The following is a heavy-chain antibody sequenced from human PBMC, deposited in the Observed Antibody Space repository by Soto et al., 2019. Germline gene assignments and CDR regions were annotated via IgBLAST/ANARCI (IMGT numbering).Heavy chain of an antibody. V-gene: IGHV3-30-3*01. J-gene: IGHJ6*01. CDR1: GFTFSSYA. Sequence: GGSLRLSCAASGFTFSSYAMHWVRQAPGKGLEWVAVISYDGSNKYYADSVKGRFTISRDNSKNTLYLQMNSLRAEDTAVYYCASTKTPIAAAGTSPYYYYGMDGWGQGTTVTVSS. D-gene: IGHD6-13*01. CDR2: ISYDGSNK. CDR3: ASTKTPIAAAGTSPYYYYGMDG.